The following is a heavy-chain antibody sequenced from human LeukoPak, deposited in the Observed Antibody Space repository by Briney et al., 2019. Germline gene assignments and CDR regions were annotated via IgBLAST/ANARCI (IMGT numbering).Heavy chain of an antibody. CDR2: IWYDGSSK. J-gene: IGHJ4*02. CDR1: GFTFNSYG. CDR3: ARSVNFWSGYPDY. D-gene: IGHD3-3*01. V-gene: IGHV3-33*01. Sequence: PGGSLRLSCAASGFTFNSYGMHWVRQAPGKGLEWVAVIWYDGSSKYYAASVKGRFTISRDNSKNTLYLQMNSLRAEDTAVYYCARSVNFWSGYPDYWGQGTLVTVSS.